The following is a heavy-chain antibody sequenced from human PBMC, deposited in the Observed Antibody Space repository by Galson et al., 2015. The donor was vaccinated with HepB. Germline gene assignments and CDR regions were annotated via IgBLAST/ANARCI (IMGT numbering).Heavy chain of an antibody. CDR3: ARLSNSGWPTLDY. Sequence: SLRLSCAASGFTVSSSYMTWVRQAPGKGLESVSLIYSGGDTYYADSVKGRFTISRDNSKNTLYLQMNSLRAEDAAVYYCARLSNSGWPTLDYWGQGTLVAVSS. CDR1: GFTVSSSY. D-gene: IGHD6-19*01. CDR2: IYSGGDT. V-gene: IGHV3-53*01. J-gene: IGHJ4*02.